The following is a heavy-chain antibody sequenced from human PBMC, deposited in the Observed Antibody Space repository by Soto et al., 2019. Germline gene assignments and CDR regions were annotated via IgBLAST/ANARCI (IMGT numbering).Heavy chain of an antibody. CDR1: GFIFSSYA. CDR3: ARDRSITIFGVVISAPYYYYGMDV. Sequence: GGSLRLSWAASGFIFSSYAMHWVRQAPGKGLEWVAVIWYDGSNKYYADSVKGRFTISRDNSKNTRYLQMSSLRAEDTAVYYCARDRSITIFGVVISAPYYYYGMDVWGQGTTVTVSS. J-gene: IGHJ6*02. D-gene: IGHD3-3*01. CDR2: IWYDGSNK. V-gene: IGHV3-33*01.